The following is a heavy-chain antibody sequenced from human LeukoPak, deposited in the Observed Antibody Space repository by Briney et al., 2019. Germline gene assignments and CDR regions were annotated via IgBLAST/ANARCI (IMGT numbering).Heavy chain of an antibody. CDR1: GDSFSDYF. Sequence: SETLSLTCGVYGDSFSDYFWSWIRQSPGKRLEWIGDIHHSGSTWYNPSLKSRVTMSVDTSKKHFSVRLTSVTAADTAVYYCARDRGGVLWFGELLLGTDFDYWGQGTLVTVSS. V-gene: IGHV4-34*10. CDR2: IHHSGST. D-gene: IGHD3-10*01. J-gene: IGHJ4*02. CDR3: ARDRGGVLWFGELLLGTDFDY.